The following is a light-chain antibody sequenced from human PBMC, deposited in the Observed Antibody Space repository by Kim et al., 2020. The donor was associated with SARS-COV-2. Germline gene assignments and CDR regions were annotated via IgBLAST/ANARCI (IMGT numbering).Light chain of an antibody. CDR2: DAS. J-gene: IGKJ2*01. Sequence: ETVLTQSQAIPSLSPGERATLSCRASQSVSSSLAWYQQKPGQAPRLLIYDASNRATGIPARFSGSGSGTDFTLTISSLEPEDFAVYYCQQRSDGNTFGQGTKLEI. V-gene: IGKV3-11*01. CDR1: QSVSSS. CDR3: QQRSDGNT.